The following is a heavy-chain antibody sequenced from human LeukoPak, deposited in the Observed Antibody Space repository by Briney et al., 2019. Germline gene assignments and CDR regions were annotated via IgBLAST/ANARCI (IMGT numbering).Heavy chain of an antibody. Sequence: GGSLRLSCAASGFTFSSYGMHWVRQAPGKGLEWVAFIRYDGSNKYYADSVKGRFTISRDNSKNTLYLQMNSLRAEDTAVYYCAKVDSSGYLSIDYWGQGTLVTVSS. J-gene: IGHJ4*02. CDR2: IRYDGSNK. CDR3: AKVDSSGYLSIDY. CDR1: GFTFSSYG. V-gene: IGHV3-30*02. D-gene: IGHD3-22*01.